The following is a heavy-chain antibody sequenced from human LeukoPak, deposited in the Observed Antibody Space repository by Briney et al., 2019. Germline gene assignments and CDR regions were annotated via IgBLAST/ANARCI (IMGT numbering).Heavy chain of an antibody. CDR1: RFTFSSYW. V-gene: IGHV3-7*05. D-gene: IGHD5-12*01. CDR2: IKQDGSEK. J-gene: IGHJ4*02. CDR3: AREGGYGGVFDY. Sequence: PGGSLRLSCAASRFTFSSYWMTWVPQAPGKGLEWVANIKQDGSEKYYVGSVKGRFTISRDNTKNLLYLQMNSLRAEDTAVYYCAREGGYGGVFDYWGQGTLVTVSS.